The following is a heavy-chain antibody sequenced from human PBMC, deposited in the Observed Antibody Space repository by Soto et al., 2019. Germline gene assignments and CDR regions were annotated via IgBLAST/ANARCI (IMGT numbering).Heavy chain of an antibody. Sequence: QEQLVESGGGVVQPGTSLRLSCAVPGGIFHGYGMHWVRQAPGKGLEWVAIIRFDGSNEEYADSVKGRFTISRDNSKNTLYLQMNTLGAEDTAVYDCARDGIGGIVFREYLDYWGRGTVVTVSS. V-gene: IGHV3-33*01. D-gene: IGHD3-10*01. J-gene: IGHJ4*02. CDR3: ARDGIGGIVFREYLDY. CDR1: GGIFHGYG. CDR2: IRFDGSNE.